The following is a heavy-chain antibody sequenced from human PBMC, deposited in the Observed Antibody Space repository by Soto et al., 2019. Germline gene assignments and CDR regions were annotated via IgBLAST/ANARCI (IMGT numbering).Heavy chain of an antibody. CDR2: IVPNVVTV. Sequence: QMQLVQSGAEVKKPGSSVKVSCKASGGTLSSFINYPINWVRQAPGQGLGWMGGIVPNVVTVNYAPKFQGRVTITADKSTGTAYMELSSLRSEVTALYYCARRDTSGFLRYFDNWGQGTLVTVSS. J-gene: IGHJ4*02. CDR1: GGTLSSFINYP. D-gene: IGHD3-3*01. CDR3: ARRDTSGFLRYFDN. V-gene: IGHV1-69*06.